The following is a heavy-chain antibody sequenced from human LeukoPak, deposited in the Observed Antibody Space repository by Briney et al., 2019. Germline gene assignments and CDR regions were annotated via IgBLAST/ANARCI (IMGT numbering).Heavy chain of an antibody. CDR1: GFTFSSYW. J-gene: IGHJ4*02. D-gene: IGHD3-10*01. CDR3: ARDRESFDY. V-gene: IGHV3-7*03. Sequence: GGSLSHSCVASGFTFSSYWMSWVRQAPGKGLEWVANIKQDGSEKYYVGSVKGRFTISRDNAKNSLYLQMNSLRAEDTAVYYCARDRESFDYWGQGTLVTVSS. CDR2: IKQDGSEK.